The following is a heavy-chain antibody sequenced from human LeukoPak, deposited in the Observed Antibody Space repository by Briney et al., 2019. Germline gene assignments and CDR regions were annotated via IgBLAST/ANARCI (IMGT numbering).Heavy chain of an antibody. V-gene: IGHV6-1*01. CDR2: TYYRSKWYN. Sequence: SQTLSLTCAISGEIVSSRSAPWNWIRQSPSRGLEWRGRTYYRSKWYNDFAESAKSRITIDPDTSKNQFSLQLNSVTPDDTAVYYCARDSISQAHDRFDPWGQGTLVTVTS. D-gene: IGHD6-6*01. CDR3: ARDSISQAHDRFDP. CDR1: GEIVSSRSAP. J-gene: IGHJ5*02.